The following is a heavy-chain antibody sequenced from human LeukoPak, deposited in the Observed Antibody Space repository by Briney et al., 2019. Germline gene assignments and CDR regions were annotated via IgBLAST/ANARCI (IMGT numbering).Heavy chain of an antibody. CDR2: INPNSGGT. J-gene: IGHJ4*02. V-gene: IGHV1-2*02. CDR3: ARKGPYYDY. Sequence: ASVKVSCKASGYIFTGYYVHWVRQAPGQGLEWMGWINPNSGGTNYAQKFQGRVTMTRDTSISTVYMELSSLRSDDTAVYYCARKGPYYDYWGQGTLVTVSS. CDR1: GYIFTGYY.